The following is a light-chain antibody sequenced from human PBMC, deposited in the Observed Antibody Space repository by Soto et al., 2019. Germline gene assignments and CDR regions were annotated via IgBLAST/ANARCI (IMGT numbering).Light chain of an antibody. CDR3: QSYDSSMTTVV. CDR1: SSNIGAEYD. Sequence: QSVLTQPPSASGAPGQRVAISCTGSSSNIGAEYDVHWYQQLPGTAPKRLIYGDNNRPSGVPDRFSGSKSGTSASLAITGLQPEDEADYYCQSYDSSMTTVVFGTGTKVTVL. V-gene: IGLV1-40*01. CDR2: GDN. J-gene: IGLJ1*01.